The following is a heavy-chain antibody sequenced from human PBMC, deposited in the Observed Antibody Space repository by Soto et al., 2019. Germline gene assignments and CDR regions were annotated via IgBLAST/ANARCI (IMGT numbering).Heavy chain of an antibody. V-gene: IGHV4-4*07. CDR1: GGSISSYY. Sequence: QVQLQESGPGLVKPSETLSLTCTVSGGSISSYYWSWIRQPAGKGLEWIGRIYTSGSSNYNPSLQSRVTMSLDTSKNQFFLKLSSVTAADTALYYCASVYHYAMDVWGQGTKGTVSS. J-gene: IGHJ6*02. CDR2: IYTSGSS. CDR3: ASVYHYAMDV.